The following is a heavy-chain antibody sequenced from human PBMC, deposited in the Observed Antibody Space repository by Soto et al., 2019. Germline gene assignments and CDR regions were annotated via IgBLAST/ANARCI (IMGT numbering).Heavy chain of an antibody. D-gene: IGHD4-4*01. J-gene: IGHJ5*02. CDR1: GGTFSSYA. CDR2: IIPIFGTA. V-gene: IGHV1-69*13. Sequence: SVKVSCKASGGTFSSYAISWVRQAPGQGLEWMGGIIPIFGTANYAQKFQGRVTITADESTSTAYMGLSSLRSEDTAVYYCASGPFFVMTTVTPRWFDPWGQGTLVTVSS. CDR3: ASGPFFVMTTVTPRWFDP.